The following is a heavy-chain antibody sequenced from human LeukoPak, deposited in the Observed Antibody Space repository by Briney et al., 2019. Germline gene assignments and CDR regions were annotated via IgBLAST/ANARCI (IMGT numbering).Heavy chain of an antibody. D-gene: IGHD6-19*01. J-gene: IGHJ4*02. Sequence: RASVKVSCKASGYTFTSYGISWVRQAPGQGLEWMGWISAYNGNTNYAQKLQGRVTMTTDTSTSTAYMELRSLRSDDTAVYYCARDLKPWYSSGETFDYWGQGTLVTVSS. CDR3: ARDLKPWYSSGETFDY. V-gene: IGHV1-18*01. CDR1: GYTFTSYG. CDR2: ISAYNGNT.